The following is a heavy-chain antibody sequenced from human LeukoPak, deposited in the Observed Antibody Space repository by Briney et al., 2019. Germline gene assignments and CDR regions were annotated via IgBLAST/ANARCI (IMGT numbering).Heavy chain of an antibody. D-gene: IGHD1-26*01. CDR2: ISPSGGST. Sequence: RGASVKVSCKAFGYTFTGYWMHWVRQAPGQGPEWMGVISPSGGSTIYAQKFKGRVTLTRDMSTSTDYLELSSLRSEDTAVYHCARMDRWGELESWFDPWGQGTLVTVSS. V-gene: IGHV1-46*01. CDR3: ARMDRWGELESWFDP. J-gene: IGHJ5*02. CDR1: GYTFTGYW.